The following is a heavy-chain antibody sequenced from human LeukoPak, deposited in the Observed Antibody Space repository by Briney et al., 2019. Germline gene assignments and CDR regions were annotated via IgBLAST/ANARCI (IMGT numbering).Heavy chain of an antibody. CDR1: GGSISSGGYS. D-gene: IGHD4-17*01. V-gene: IGHV4-30-2*01. CDR2: IYHSGST. CDR3: AREVTMVTTGGWFDP. J-gene: IGHJ5*02. Sequence: SETLSLTCAVSGGSISSGGYSWSWIRQPPGKGLEWIGYIYHSGSTYYNPSLKSRVTISVDRSKNQFSLKLSSVTAADTAVYYCAREVTMVTTGGWFDPWGQGTLVTVSS.